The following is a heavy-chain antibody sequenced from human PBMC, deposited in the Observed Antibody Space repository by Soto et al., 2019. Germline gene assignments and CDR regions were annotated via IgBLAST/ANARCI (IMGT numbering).Heavy chain of an antibody. J-gene: IGHJ6*02. CDR1: GYTFTSYG. V-gene: IGHV1-18*01. CDR3: AHRRKVVAPYYYAMDV. CDR2: ISAYNGNT. D-gene: IGHD3-22*01. Sequence: ASVKVSCKASGYTFTSYGISWVRQAPGQGLEWMGWISAYNGNTNYAQKLQGRVTMTTDTSTSTAYMELRSLRSDDTAVYYCAHRRKVVAPYYYAMDVWGQGTTVTVSS.